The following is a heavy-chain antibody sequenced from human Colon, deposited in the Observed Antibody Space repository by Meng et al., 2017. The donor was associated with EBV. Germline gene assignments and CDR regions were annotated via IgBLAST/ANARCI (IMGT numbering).Heavy chain of an antibody. V-gene: IGHV3-74*01. Sequence: EVQLVESGGALVKPGGSLRLSCAASGFTFSSYWMHWVRQAPGKGLVWVSRINEDGRITTYADSVKGRFTISRDNTKNTLYLQMNSLRAEDTAVYFCSRDLVGSADDWGKGTLVTVSS. D-gene: IGHD6-25*01. CDR2: INEDGRIT. CDR1: GFTFSSYW. CDR3: SRDLVGSADD. J-gene: IGHJ4*02.